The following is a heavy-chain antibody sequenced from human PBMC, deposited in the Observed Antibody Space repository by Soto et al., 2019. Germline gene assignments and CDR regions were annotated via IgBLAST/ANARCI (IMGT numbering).Heavy chain of an antibody. D-gene: IGHD2-15*01. J-gene: IGHJ4*02. CDR3: ASIGYCSGGSCDY. CDR1: GVTFSSYA. V-gene: IGHV1-69*13. CDR2: IIPIFGTA. Sequence: ASVKVSCKASGVTFSSYAISWVRQAPGQGLEWMGGIIPIFGTANYAQKFQGRVTITADESTSTAYMELSSLRSEDTAVYYCASIGYCSGGSCDYWGQGTLVTVSS.